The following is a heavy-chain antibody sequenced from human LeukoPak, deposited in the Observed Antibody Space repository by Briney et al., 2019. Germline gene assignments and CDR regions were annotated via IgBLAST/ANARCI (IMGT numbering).Heavy chain of an antibody. D-gene: IGHD4-17*01. CDR2: IYYSGST. CDR1: GGSISSYY. Sequence: ASETLSLTCTVSGGSISSYYWSWIRQPPGKGLEWIGYIYYSGSTNYNPSLKSRVTISVDTSKNQFSLKLSSVTAADTAVYYCARGYGDEPQLDYWGQGTLVTVSS. V-gene: IGHV4-59*12. J-gene: IGHJ4*02. CDR3: ARGYGDEPQLDY.